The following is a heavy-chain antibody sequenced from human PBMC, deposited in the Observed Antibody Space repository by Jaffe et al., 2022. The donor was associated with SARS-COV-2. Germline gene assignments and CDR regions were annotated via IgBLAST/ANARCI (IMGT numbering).Heavy chain of an antibody. CDR3: AHSRGGRARLKGTWFDP. V-gene: IGHV2-5*02. CDR1: GFSLSTSGVG. J-gene: IGHJ5*02. CDR2: IYWDDDK. D-gene: IGHD2-15*01. Sequence: QITLKESGPTLVKPTQTLTLTCTFSGFSLSTSGVGVGWIRQPPGKALEWLALIYWDDDKRYSPSLKSRLTITKDTSKNQVVLTMTNMDPVDTATYYCAHSRGGRARLKGTWFDPWGQGTLVTVSS.